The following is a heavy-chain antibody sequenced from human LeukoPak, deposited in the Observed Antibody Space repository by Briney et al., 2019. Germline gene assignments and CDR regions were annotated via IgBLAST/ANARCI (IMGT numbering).Heavy chain of an antibody. Sequence: ASVKVSCKASGGTFSSYAISWVRQAPGLGLEWMGRIIPILGIANYAQKFQGRVTITADKSTSTAYMELSSLRSEDTAVYYCARDSERLRLGELSQLDYWGQGTLVTVSS. V-gene: IGHV1-69*04. CDR1: GGTFSSYA. D-gene: IGHD3-16*02. CDR2: IIPILGIA. CDR3: ARDSERLRLGELSQLDY. J-gene: IGHJ4*02.